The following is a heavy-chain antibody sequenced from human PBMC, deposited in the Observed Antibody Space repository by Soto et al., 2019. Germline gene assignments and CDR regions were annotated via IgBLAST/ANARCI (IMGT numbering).Heavy chain of an antibody. Sequence: ELQLVESGGDSVQPGGSLRLSRAASGFTFSTYWMHWVRQTPGKRLLWVSRTNPNGTSTDYADSVRGRFTVSRDNAKNTLYLQMNGLRADDTAVYYCARTSDFWGQGTLVTVSS. CDR2: TNPNGTST. V-gene: IGHV3-74*01. J-gene: IGHJ4*02. CDR3: ARTSDF. CDR1: GFTFSTYW.